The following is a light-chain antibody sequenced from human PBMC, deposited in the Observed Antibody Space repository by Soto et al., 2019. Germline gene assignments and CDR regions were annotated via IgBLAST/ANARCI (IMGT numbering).Light chain of an antibody. CDR1: SSDVGGYNY. V-gene: IGLV2-14*01. CDR3: SSYTANSTPYV. J-gene: IGLJ1*01. CDR2: AVS. Sequence: QSVLTQPASVSGSPGQSITISCTGTSSDVGGYNYVSWYQQHPGKAPKLMIYAVSDRPSGVSNRFSGSKSGNTASLTISGLQAEDEADYYCSSYTANSTPYVFGTGTKLTVL.